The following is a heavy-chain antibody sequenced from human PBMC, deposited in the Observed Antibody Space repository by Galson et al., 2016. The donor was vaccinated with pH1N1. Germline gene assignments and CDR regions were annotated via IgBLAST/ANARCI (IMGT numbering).Heavy chain of an antibody. D-gene: IGHD3-16*01. Sequence: PALVKPTQTLTLACTFSGFSLSTTGVGVGWIRQPPGRALEWPALIYWDDDKRYSPSLKSRITITKDTSKSQVVLTMTNMEPVDTATYYCAHREVMITNCFDFWGQGTMVTVSS. CDR2: IYWDDDK. J-gene: IGHJ3*01. CDR1: GFSLSTTGVG. CDR3: AHREVMITNCFDF. V-gene: IGHV2-5*02.